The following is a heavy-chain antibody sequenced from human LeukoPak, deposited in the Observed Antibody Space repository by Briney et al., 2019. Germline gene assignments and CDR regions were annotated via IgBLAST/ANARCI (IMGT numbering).Heavy chain of an antibody. V-gene: IGHV3-66*01. D-gene: IGHD5-24*01. CDR1: GFTVSSNY. CDR2: IYGGGST. Sequence: PGGSLRLSCAASGFTVSSNYMTWVRQAPGKGLEWVSIIYGGGSTYYADSVKGRFTISRDNSKNTLYLQMNSPRAEDTAVYYCARASRWVSFDIWGQGTMVTVSS. CDR3: ARASRWVSFDI. J-gene: IGHJ3*02.